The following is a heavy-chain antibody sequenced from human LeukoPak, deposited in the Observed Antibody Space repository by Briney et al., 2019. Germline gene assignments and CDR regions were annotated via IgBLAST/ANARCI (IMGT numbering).Heavy chain of an antibody. V-gene: IGHV4-30-2*01. CDR1: GGSISSGGYS. CDR3: ARAPGYCSSTSCYAYYYGMDV. D-gene: IGHD2-2*01. J-gene: IGHJ6*02. Sequence: SETLSLTCAVSGGSISSGGYSWSWIRQPPGKGLEWIGYIYHSGSTYYNPSLKRRVTISVDRSKNQFSLKLSSVTAADTAVYYCARAPGYCSSTSCYAYYYGMDVWGQGTTVTVSS. CDR2: IYHSGST.